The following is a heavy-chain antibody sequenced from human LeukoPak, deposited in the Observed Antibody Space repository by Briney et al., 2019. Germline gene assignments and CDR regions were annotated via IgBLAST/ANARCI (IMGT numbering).Heavy chain of an antibody. CDR1: GGSISSGDYY. CDR3: ARVGTAGDFTYLDY. J-gene: IGHJ4*02. D-gene: IGHD3-3*01. Sequence: SQTLSLTCTVSGGSISSGDYYWSWIRQPPGKGLEWIGYIYYSGSTYYNPSLKSRVTISVDTSKNQFSLKLSSVTAADTAVYYCARVGTAGDFTYLDYWGQGTLVTISS. V-gene: IGHV4-30-4*08. CDR2: IYYSGST.